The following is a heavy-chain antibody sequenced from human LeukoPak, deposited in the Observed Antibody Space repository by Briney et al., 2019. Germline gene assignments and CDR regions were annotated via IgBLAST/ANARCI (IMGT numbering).Heavy chain of an antibody. Sequence: GGSLRLSCAASGFTFDSYSFNWVRQAPGKGLEWVSYISSSGSTIYYADSVKGRFTISRDNAKNSLYLQMNSLRAEDTAVYYCAELGITMIGGVWGKGTTVTISS. J-gene: IGHJ6*04. D-gene: IGHD3-10*02. CDR1: GFTFDSYS. CDR3: AELGITMIGGV. CDR2: ISSSGSTI. V-gene: IGHV3-48*03.